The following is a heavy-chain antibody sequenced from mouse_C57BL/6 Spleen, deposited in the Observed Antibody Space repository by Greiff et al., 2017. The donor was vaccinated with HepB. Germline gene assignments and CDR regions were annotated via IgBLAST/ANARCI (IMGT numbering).Heavy chain of an antibody. J-gene: IGHJ4*01. CDR2: IYPSDSET. CDR1: GYTFTSYW. V-gene: IGHV1-61*01. Sequence: VQLQQPGAELVRPGSSVKLSCKASGYTFTSYWMDWVKQRPGQGLEWIGNIYPSDSETHYNQKFKDKATLTVDKSSSTAYMQLSSLTSEYSAVYYCARGPSRGSSHYAMDYWGQGTSVTVSS. D-gene: IGHD1-1*01. CDR3: ARGPSRGSSHYAMDY.